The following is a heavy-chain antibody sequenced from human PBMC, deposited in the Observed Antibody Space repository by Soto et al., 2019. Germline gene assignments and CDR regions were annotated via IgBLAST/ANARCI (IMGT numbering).Heavy chain of an antibody. Sequence: QVQLQQWGAGLLKPSETLSLTCAVYGGSFSGYYWTWIRQPPGKGLEWIGEITHSGRTNYNPSLKSRVTMSVDTSKNQFSLNLTSLTAADTALYYCARGYCPPTSCSRLWFDPWGQGTLVTVSS. CDR1: GGSFSGYY. V-gene: IGHV4-34*01. CDR3: ARGYCPPTSCSRLWFDP. D-gene: IGHD2-2*01. CDR2: ITHSGRT. J-gene: IGHJ5*02.